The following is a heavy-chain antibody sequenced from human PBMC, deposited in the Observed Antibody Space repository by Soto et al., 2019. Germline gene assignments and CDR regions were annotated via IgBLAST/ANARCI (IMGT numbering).Heavy chain of an antibody. CDR2: IIPIFGTA. CDR1: VGTFSSYA. Sequence: QVQLVQSGAEVKKPGSSVKVSCKASVGTFSSYAISWVRQAPGQGLEWMGGIIPIFGTANYAQKFQGRVTIAEDESTRTAYMELSRLRSEDTAVYYCASPPDNSYYCGMAVWGQGTTVTVSS. J-gene: IGHJ6*02. CDR3: ASPPDNSYYCGMAV. V-gene: IGHV1-69*12. D-gene: IGHD2-15*01.